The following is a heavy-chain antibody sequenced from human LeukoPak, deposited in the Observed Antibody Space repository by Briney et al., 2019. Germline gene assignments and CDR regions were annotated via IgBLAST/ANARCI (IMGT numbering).Heavy chain of an antibody. J-gene: IGHJ4*02. V-gene: IGHV4-34*01. CDR3: ARRNYGSLGFDY. D-gene: IGHD3-10*01. Sequence: PSETLSLTCAVYGGSFSGYYWSWIRQPPGKGLEWIGEINHSGSTNYNPSLKSRVTISVDTSKNQFSLKLTSVTAADTAAYYCARRNYGSLGFDYWGQETLVTVSS. CDR1: GGSFSGYY. CDR2: INHSGST.